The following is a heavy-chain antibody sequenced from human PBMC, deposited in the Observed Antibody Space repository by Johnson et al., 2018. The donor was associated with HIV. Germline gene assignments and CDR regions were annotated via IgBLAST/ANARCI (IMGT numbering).Heavy chain of an antibody. Sequence: VQLVESGGGVVRPGGSLRLSCAASGFTFDDYGMSWVRQAPGKGLEYVSAITSNGGSTYYANSVKGRFIISSDNSKNTLYLQMGSLRVEDMAVYYCARALRYSGSLWAFDIWCQGTMVTVSS. CDR3: ARALRYSGSLWAFDI. CDR1: GFTFDDYG. D-gene: IGHD1-26*01. J-gene: IGHJ3*02. CDR2: ITSNGGST. V-gene: IGHV3-64*01.